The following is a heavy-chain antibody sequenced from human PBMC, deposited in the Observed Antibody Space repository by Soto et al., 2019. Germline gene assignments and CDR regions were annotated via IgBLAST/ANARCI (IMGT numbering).Heavy chain of an antibody. J-gene: IGHJ4*02. CDR2: INNSGGSA. CDR1: GFTFSTYA. CDR3: AKLRGVTTWYFDC. D-gene: IGHD2-2*01. V-gene: IGHV3-23*01. Sequence: EVEVLESGGGLVQPGGSLRLSCAASGFTFSTYAMSWVRRAPGKGLEWVSTINNSGGSAYYADSVKGRFTISRDNSKNTLSLQMNSLRAEDTAIYYCAKLRGVTTWYFDCWGQGTLVTVSS.